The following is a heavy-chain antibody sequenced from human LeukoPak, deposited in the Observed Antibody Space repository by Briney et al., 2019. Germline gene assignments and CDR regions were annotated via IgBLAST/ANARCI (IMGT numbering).Heavy chain of an antibody. CDR3: ARGIQMDV. CDR1: GYTFSSYE. CDR2: MHPNSGAT. J-gene: IGHJ6*02. Sequence: GSVKVSCKASGYTFSSYEIIWVRQATGHGLEWMGWMHPNSGATGFAQKFQGRVTMTRNTSIRTVYMELSSLRSEDTAVYYCARGIQMDVWGQGTTVTVSS. V-gene: IGHV1-8*01.